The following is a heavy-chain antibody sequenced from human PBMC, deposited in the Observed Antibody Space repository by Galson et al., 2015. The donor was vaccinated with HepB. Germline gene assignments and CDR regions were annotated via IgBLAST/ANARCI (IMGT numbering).Heavy chain of an antibody. J-gene: IGHJ4*02. CDR1: GFTFSNSA. V-gene: IGHV3-30-3*01. CDR2: ITYDGHNK. D-gene: IGHD2-2*01. Sequence: SLRLSCAASGFTFSNSAMHWVRQAPGKGLEWVAVITYDGHNKYYADSVKGRFTISRDNSKNTLYLQMNSLRAEDTAVYYCASDRGRGYCSGTSCSPDYWGQGTLVTVSS. CDR3: ASDRGRGYCSGTSCSPDY.